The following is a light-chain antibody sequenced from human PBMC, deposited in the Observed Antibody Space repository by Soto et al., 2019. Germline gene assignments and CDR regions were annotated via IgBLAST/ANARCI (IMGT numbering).Light chain of an antibody. CDR2: YDS. V-gene: IGLV3-21*04. Sequence: SYVLTQPPSVSVAPGKTASITCGGNNIGSRSVHWYQQKPGQAPVLVIYYDSDRPSGIPERFSGSNSGNTATLTISRVEAGDEADYYCQVWDTSSVLFGGGTKRTAL. CDR3: QVWDTSSVL. CDR1: NIGSRS. J-gene: IGLJ2*01.